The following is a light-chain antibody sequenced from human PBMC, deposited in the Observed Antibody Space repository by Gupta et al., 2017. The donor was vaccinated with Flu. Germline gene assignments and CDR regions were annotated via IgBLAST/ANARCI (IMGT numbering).Light chain of an antibody. J-gene: IGKJ1*01. CDR3: QQVHSYFWT. V-gene: IGKV1-9*01. Sequence: DIQLTQSTSFVSASVGDRVTIACRASQAIGSYVVWYQQKPGQAPKLMIYTASILQSGVPSRFSGSGSGTEFSLTISSLQPDDFATYYCQQVHSYFWTFGQGTRV. CDR1: QAIGSY. CDR2: TAS.